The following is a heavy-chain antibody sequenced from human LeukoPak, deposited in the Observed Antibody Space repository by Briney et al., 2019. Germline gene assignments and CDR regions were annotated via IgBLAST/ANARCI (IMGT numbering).Heavy chain of an antibody. D-gene: IGHD6-13*01. CDR1: GGSFSGYY. CDR2: INHSGST. V-gene: IGHV4-34*01. CDR3: AREKGIPVAAAGTLWFDP. Sequence: SETLSLTCAVYGGSFSGYYWSWIRQPPGKGLEWIGEINHSGSTNYNPSLKSRVTISVDTSKNQFSLKLSSVTAADTAVYYCAREKGIPVAAAGTLWFDPWGQGTLVTVSS. J-gene: IGHJ5*02.